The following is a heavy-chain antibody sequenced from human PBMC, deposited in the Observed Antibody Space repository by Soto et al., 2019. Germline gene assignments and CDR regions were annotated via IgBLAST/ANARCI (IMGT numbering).Heavy chain of an antibody. D-gene: IGHD2-2*02. J-gene: IGHJ4*02. CDR3: AKQAGASCYNVVDY. CDR2: ICGSDSTT. CDR1: GFTFTTYA. Sequence: EVQLLESGGGLVQPGGSLRLSCAASGFTFTTYAMTWVRQAPGKGLEWVSVICGSDSTTYYADSVRGRFTISRDTSKKTLYLQMNSLRAEDTAVYYCAKQAGASCYNVVDYWGQGTLVTVSS. V-gene: IGHV3-23*01.